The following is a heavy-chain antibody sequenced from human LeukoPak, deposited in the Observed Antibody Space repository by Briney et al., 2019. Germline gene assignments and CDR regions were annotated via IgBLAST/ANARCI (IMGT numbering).Heavy chain of an antibody. J-gene: IGHJ4*02. CDR2: IKEDGNEK. D-gene: IGHD2-8*01. Sequence: PGGSLRLSCAASGFTFSSRWMSWVRQAPGKGLEWVANIKEDGNEKYYVDSAKGRFTISRDNAKSSLYLQMNILRADDTAVYYCATGVYHFDNWGQGTLVTVSS. CDR3: ATGVYHFDN. CDR1: GFTFSSRW. V-gene: IGHV3-7*01.